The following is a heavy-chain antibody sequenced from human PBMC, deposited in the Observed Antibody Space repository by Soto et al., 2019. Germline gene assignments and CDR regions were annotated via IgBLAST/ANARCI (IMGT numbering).Heavy chain of an antibody. CDR3: AKDRGGSGWPELDC. J-gene: IGHJ4*02. CDR2: ITADGGGT. CDR1: GFTFSSYI. Sequence: PGGSLRLSCTASGFTFSSYIMNWVRQAPGKGLEWISTITADGGGTFYADSVKGRFTISRDNSKNTLYLQMDNLRAEDTALYYCAKDRGGSGWPELDCWGQGTQVTVSS. V-gene: IGHV3-23*01. D-gene: IGHD6-19*01.